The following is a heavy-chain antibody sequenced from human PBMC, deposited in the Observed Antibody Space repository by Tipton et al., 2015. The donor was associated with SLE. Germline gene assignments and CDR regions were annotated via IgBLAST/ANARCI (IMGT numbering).Heavy chain of an antibody. CDR2: IYGSGGT. V-gene: IGHV4-4*09. CDR3: ASEVMTMDWFDP. J-gene: IGHJ5*02. Sequence: TLSLTCTVSGGSISPYYWSWIRQPPGKGLEWIGYIYGSGGTNYNPSLESRVSMSVDTSKNQFSLKLSSVTAADTAVYYCASEVMTMDWFDPWGQGTLVTVSS. D-gene: IGHD4/OR15-4a*01. CDR1: GGSISPYY.